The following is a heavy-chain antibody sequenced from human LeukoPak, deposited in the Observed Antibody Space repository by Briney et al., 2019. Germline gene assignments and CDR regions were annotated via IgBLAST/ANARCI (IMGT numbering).Heavy chain of an antibody. CDR2: ISSSSSYI. CDR1: GFTFSSYS. V-gene: IGHV3-21*01. D-gene: IGHD2-2*01. J-gene: IGHJ3*02. CDR3: AKIPQYCSSTSCYGGDAFDI. Sequence: PGGSLRLSCAASGFTFSSYSMNWVRQAPGKGLEWVSSISSSSSYIYYADSVKGRFTISRDNAKNSLYLQMNSLRAEDTAVYYCAKIPQYCSSTSCYGGDAFDIWGQGTMVTVSS.